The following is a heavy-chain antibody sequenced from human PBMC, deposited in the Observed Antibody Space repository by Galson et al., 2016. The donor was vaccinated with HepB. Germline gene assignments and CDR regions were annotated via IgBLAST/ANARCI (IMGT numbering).Heavy chain of an antibody. D-gene: IGHD5-12*01. CDR3: AREVAMIKYGMDV. CDR2: INPSGGSI. V-gene: IGHV1-46*01. CDR1: GNTFTSYY. Sequence: SVKVSCKATGNTFTSYYIHWVRQAPGQGLEWMGIINPSGGSITYAQNFQGRVTMTRDTSTTTVYMDLSSLRSEDTAVYYCAREVAMIKYGMDVWGQGTTVTVSS. J-gene: IGHJ6*02.